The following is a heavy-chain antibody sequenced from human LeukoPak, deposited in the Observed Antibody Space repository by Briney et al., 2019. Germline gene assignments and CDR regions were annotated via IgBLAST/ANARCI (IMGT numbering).Heavy chain of an antibody. V-gene: IGHV4-39*01. J-gene: IGHJ4*02. Sequence: SESLALTCTVSGGTLSSSGNYWVWMGQPPGKGLEWIGSIYYSGSTYYNPSLKSRVTISVDTSNNQFSLKLSSVTAADTAVFYCARHFYSAIYYFHVWGQGTRVTVSS. CDR2: IYYSGST. D-gene: IGHD4-11*01. CDR3: ARHFYSAIYYFHV. CDR1: GGTLSSSGNY.